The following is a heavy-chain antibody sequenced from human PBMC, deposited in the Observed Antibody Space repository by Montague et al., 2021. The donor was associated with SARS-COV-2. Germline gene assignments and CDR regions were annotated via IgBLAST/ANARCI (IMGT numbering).Heavy chain of an antibody. J-gene: IGHJ6*02. V-gene: IGHV3-30*04. CDR2: ISYDGSNK. CDR1: GFTFSSYA. D-gene: IGHD2-15*01. CDR3: ARVVGSYYGMDV. Sequence: SLRLSCAASGFTFSSYAMHWVRQASGKGLEWVAVISYDGSNKYYADSVKGRFTISRDNSKNTLYLQMNSLRAGDTAVYYCARVVGSYYGMDVWGQGTTVTVSS.